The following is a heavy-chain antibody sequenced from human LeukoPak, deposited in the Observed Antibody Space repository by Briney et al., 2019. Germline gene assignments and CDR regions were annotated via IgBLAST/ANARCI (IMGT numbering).Heavy chain of an antibody. CDR2: ISYDGNHK. CDR3: ARERLQGYFQH. Sequence: GGSLRLSCVASGFTFSIYGMHWVRQAPGKGLDWVAVISYDGNHKYYADSVKGRFTISRDNSKNTLYLQMNSLRAEDTAVYYCARERLQGYFQHWGQGTLVTVSS. V-gene: IGHV3-30*03. D-gene: IGHD4-11*01. J-gene: IGHJ1*01. CDR1: GFTFSIYG.